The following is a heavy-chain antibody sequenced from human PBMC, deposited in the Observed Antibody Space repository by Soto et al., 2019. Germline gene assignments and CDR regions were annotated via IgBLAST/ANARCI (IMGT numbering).Heavy chain of an antibody. CDR2: ISSSSSYT. CDR3: ARWGPRKGRYYYGMDV. CDR1: GFTFSDYY. V-gene: IGHV3-11*06. D-gene: IGHD3-16*01. Sequence: QVQLVESGGGLVKPGGSLRLSCAASGFTFSDYYMSWIRQAPGKGLEWVSYISSSSSYTNYADSVKGRFTISRDNAKNSLYLQMNSLRAEDTAVYYCARWGPRKGRYYYGMDVWGQGTTVTVSS. J-gene: IGHJ6*02.